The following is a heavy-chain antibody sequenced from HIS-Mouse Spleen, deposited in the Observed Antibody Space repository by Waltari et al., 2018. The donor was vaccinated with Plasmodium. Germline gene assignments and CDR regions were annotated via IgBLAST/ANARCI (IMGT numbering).Heavy chain of an antibody. CDR1: GYTFTGYY. CDR3: ARVLGYKAAAGTFVEYFQH. J-gene: IGHJ1*01. D-gene: IGHD6-13*01. V-gene: IGHV1-2*02. CDR2: INPNRGGT. Sequence: QVQLVQSGAEVKKPGASVKVSCKASGYTFTGYYMHWVRQAPGQGLEWMGSINPNRGGTNYAQKVQGRVTINRETSMSTAYMELSRLRSDDTAVYYCARVLGYKAAAGTFVEYFQHWGQGTLVTVSS.